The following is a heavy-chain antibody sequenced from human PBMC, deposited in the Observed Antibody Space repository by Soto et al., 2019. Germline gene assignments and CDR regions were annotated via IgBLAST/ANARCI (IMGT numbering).Heavy chain of an antibody. CDR3: GRCTSTSCHLGSDY. D-gene: IGHD2-2*01. Sequence: RRLSCAASGFTFSSYAMNWVRRAPGKGLEWVALISHDGINKYYADSVRGRFTISRDSSTNTLYLQMNSLRAADTAVYYCGRCTSTSCHLGSDYWGQGTLVTVSS. J-gene: IGHJ4*02. CDR1: GFTFSSYA. V-gene: IGHV3-30-3*01. CDR2: ISHDGINK.